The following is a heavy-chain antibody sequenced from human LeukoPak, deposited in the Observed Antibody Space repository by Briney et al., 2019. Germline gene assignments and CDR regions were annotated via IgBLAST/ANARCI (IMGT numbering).Heavy chain of an antibody. CDR3: ARGIADPYSFDP. V-gene: IGHV4-4*07. CDR2: IYSTGST. J-gene: IGHJ5*02. CDR1: GGSINFYY. Sequence: SETLSLTCTVSGGSINFYYRSWIRQPPGKGLEWVGRIYSTGSTNYSPSLKSRGTMSVDKSKNQFSLNLSSVTAADTAVYYCARGIADPYSFDPWGQGTLVTVSS. D-gene: IGHD6-13*01.